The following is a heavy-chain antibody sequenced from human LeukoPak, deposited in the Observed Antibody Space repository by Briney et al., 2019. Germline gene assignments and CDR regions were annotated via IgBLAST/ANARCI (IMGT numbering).Heavy chain of an antibody. D-gene: IGHD4-17*01. V-gene: IGHV3-49*04. CDR1: GFTFGDYA. CDR3: TRAPTTVTTYAYYFDY. Sequence: GGSLRLSCTASGFTFGDYAMSWVRQAPGKGLEWVGFIRSKAYGGTTEYAASVKGRFTISRDDSKSIACLQMNSLKTEDTAVYYCTRAPTTVTTYAYYFDYWGQGTLVTVSS. J-gene: IGHJ4*02. CDR2: IRSKAYGGTT.